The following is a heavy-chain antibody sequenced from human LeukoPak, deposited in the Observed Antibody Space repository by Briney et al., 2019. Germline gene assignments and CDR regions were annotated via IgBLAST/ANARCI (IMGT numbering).Heavy chain of an antibody. J-gene: IGHJ4*02. CDR3: AKAGQSTMVRGAIVMYHFDS. Sequence: QPGGSLRLSCAASGFNVRYTYMAWARQAPGKGLEWVSIIYSNSGTYYRDSVHGRFTISRDYSSNTVSLQMDSLRVDDTAVYYCAKAGQSTMVRGAIVMYHFDSWGQGTLVSVSS. D-gene: IGHD3-10*01. V-gene: IGHV3-66*01. CDR2: IYSNSGT. CDR1: GFNVRYTY.